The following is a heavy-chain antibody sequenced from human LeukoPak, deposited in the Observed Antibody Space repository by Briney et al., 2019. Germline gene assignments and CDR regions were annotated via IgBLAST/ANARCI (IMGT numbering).Heavy chain of an antibody. CDR2: ISYDGSNK. CDR1: GFTFSSYG. J-gene: IGHJ6*02. CDR3: ARDETYYDFWSGDYGMDV. D-gene: IGHD3-3*01. Sequence: GGSLRLSCAASGFTFSSYGMHWVRQAPGKGLEWVAVISYDGSNKYYADSVKGRFTISRDNSKNTLYLQMNSLRAEDTAVYYCARDETYYDFWSGDYGMDVWGQGTTVTVSS. V-gene: IGHV3-30*03.